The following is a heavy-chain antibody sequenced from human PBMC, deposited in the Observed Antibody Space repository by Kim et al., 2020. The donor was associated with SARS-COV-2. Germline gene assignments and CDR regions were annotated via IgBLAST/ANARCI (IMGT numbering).Heavy chain of an antibody. CDR3: VKDPRVRGVMGAFHEYTMDV. J-gene: IGHJ6*02. CDR2: ISPNGGST. V-gene: IGHV3-64D*06. D-gene: IGHD3-10*01. CDR1: GLIFNTNA. Sequence: GGSLRLSCSLSGLIFNTNALHWVRQAPGRGLEFVSSISPNGGSTIYADAVKGRFTISRDNSKTTLFLQMRSLRIEDTAVYYCVKDPRVRGVMGAFHEYTMDVWGQGTTVTVS.